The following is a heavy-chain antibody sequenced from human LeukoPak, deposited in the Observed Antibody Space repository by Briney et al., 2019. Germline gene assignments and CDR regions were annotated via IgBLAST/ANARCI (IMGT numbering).Heavy chain of an antibody. D-gene: IGHD3-22*01. CDR2: INPKSGGT. CDR1: GYTYTDYY. CDR3: ARGGDYHDISGYSDDAFDI. J-gene: IGHJ3*02. Sequence: ASVKVSCKASGYTYTDYYIHWVRQAPGQGLEWMGWINPKSGGTNYAQKFQARVTMTRDTSISKVYMELSRLRSDDTAVYYCARGGDYHDISGYSDDAFDIWGQGTMVTVSS. V-gene: IGHV1-2*02.